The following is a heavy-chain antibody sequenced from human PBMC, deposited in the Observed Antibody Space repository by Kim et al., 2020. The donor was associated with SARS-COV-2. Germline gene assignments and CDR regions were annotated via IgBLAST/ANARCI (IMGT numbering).Heavy chain of an antibody. Sequence: SLKSRVTISVDTSGNQFSLRLTSVTAADTAVYYCARSYYDILTGHNWFDPWGHGTLVAVSS. V-gene: IGHV4-39*01. J-gene: IGHJ5*02. CDR3: ARSYYDILTGHNWFDP. D-gene: IGHD3-9*01.